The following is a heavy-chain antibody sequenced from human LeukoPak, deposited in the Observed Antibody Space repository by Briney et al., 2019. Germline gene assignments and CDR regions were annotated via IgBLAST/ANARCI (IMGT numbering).Heavy chain of an antibody. J-gene: IGHJ4*02. Sequence: PEGSLRLSCAASGFTFSSYWMSWVRQAPGKGLEWVANIKQDGSEKYYVDSVKGRFTISRDNAKNSLYLQMNSLRAEDTAVYYCVASWEYYYGSGSRPFDYWGQGTLVTVSS. CDR1: GFTFSSYW. CDR2: IKQDGSEK. CDR3: VASWEYYYGSGSRPFDY. D-gene: IGHD3-10*01. V-gene: IGHV3-7*01.